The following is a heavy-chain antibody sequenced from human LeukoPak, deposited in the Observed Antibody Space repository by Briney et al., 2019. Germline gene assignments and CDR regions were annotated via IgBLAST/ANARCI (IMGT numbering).Heavy chain of an antibody. V-gene: IGHV4-34*01. CDR3: ARGVDI. Sequence: KASETLSLTCAVYGGSLSGSFSGYYWSWFRQPPGMGLEWIGEINHSGRTNYNPSLKSRVTMSVDTSKNQFSLKLTSMTAADTAVYYCARGVDIWGQGSLVTVSS. J-gene: IGHJ4*02. D-gene: IGHD2-15*01. CDR1: GGSLSGSFSGYY. CDR2: INHSGRT.